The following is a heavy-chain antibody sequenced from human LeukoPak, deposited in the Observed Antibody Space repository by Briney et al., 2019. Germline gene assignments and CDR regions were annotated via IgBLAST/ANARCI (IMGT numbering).Heavy chain of an antibody. CDR1: GYTFTSYY. Sequence: GASVKVSCKASGYTFTSYYMHWVRQAPGQGLEWMGIINPSGGSTSYAQKFQGRVTMTRDTSTRTVYMELSSLRSEDTAVYYCARASTRGYSYAWWGQGTLVTVSS. V-gene: IGHV1-46*01. D-gene: IGHD5-18*01. J-gene: IGHJ4*02. CDR3: ARASTRGYSYAW. CDR2: INPSGGST.